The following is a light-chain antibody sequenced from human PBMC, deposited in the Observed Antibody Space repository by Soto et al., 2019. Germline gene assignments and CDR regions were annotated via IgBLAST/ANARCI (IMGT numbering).Light chain of an antibody. CDR3: SSYTTNSAPWV. Sequence: QSALTQPASVSGSPGQAITISCTGTSIDVGGYDYVSWYQQEPGRAPKLMIYAVSNRPPGVSDRFSGSKSGNTASLTISGLQAEDEAHYYCSSYTTNSAPWVFGGGTKLTV. CDR2: AVS. V-gene: IGLV2-14*01. CDR1: SIDVGGYDY. J-gene: IGLJ3*02.